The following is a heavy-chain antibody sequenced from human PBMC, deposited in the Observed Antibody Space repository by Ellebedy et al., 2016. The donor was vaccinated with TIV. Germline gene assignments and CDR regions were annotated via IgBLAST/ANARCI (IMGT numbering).Heavy chain of an antibody. CDR1: GFTXRSYC. D-gene: IGHD1-26*01. Sequence: GESLKISCAASGFTXRSYCXHWVLLAPGKVXVWVSRINSDGSSTSYADSVKGRFTISRDNAKNTLYLQMNRLRAEDTAVYYCACQIQWELDALETWGKGTMVTVSS. V-gene: IGHV3-74*01. CDR2: INSDGSST. J-gene: IGHJ3*02. CDR3: ACQIQWELDALET.